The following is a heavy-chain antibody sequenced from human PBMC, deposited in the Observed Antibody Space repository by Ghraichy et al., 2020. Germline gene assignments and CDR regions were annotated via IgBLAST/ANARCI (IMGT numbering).Heavy chain of an antibody. D-gene: IGHD4-11*01. CDR2: IYHSGST. V-gene: IGHV4-30-2*01. CDR3: ASTVPNYYYYYYMDV. J-gene: IGHJ6*03. CDR1: GGSISSGGYS. Sequence: SQTLSLTCTVSGGSISSGGYSWSWIRQPPGKGLEWIGYIYHSGSTYYNPSLKSRVTISVDRSKNQFSLKLSSVTAADTAVYYCASTVPNYYYYYYMDVWGKGTTVTVSS.